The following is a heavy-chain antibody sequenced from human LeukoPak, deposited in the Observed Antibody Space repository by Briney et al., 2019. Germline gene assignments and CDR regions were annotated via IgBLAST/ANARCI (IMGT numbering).Heavy chain of an antibody. J-gene: IGHJ3*02. CDR2: IYSDNT. D-gene: IGHD3-9*01. CDR1: GFTVSSNS. V-gene: IGHV3-66*03. CDR3: AKEYDILTGYYAFDM. Sequence: GGSLRLSCTVSGFTVSSNSMSWVRQAPGKGLEWVSFIYSDNTHYSDSVKGRFTISRDNSKNTLYLQMNSLRAEDTAVYYCAKEYDILTGYYAFDMWGQGTMVTVSS.